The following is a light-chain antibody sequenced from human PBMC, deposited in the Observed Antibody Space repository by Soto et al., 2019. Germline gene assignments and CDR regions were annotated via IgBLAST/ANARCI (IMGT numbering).Light chain of an antibody. CDR3: SSYTSSSTLYV. CDR2: DVD. Sequence: QSALTQPASVSGSPGQSITISCTGTSTDVGAYNYVSWYLQHPGKAPKLMIYDVDDQPSGVSNRFSGSKSGNTASLTISGLQAEDEADYYCSSYTSSSTLYVFGTGTKLTVL. V-gene: IGLV2-14*03. J-gene: IGLJ1*01. CDR1: STDVGAYNY.